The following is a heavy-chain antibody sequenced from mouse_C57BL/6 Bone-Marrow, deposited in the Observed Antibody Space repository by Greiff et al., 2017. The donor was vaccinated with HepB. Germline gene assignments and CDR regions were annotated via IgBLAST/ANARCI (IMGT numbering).Heavy chain of an antibody. Sequence: VQLQQSGPELVKPGASVKMSCKASGYTFTDYNMHWVKQSHGKSLEWIGYINPNNGGTSYNQKFKGKATLTVNKSSSTAYMELRSLTSEDSAVYYCASHTLITTVVEDYFDYWGQGTTLTVSS. J-gene: IGHJ2*01. V-gene: IGHV1-22*01. D-gene: IGHD1-1*01. CDR2: INPNNGGT. CDR3: ASHTLITTVVEDYFDY. CDR1: GYTFTDYN.